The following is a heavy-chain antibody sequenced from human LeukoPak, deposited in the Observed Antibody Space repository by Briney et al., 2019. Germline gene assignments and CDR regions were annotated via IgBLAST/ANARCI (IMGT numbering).Heavy chain of an antibody. V-gene: IGHV4-39*06. Sequence: SETLSLTCTVSGDFIRSGHYYWGWIRQSPGKGLEWMGSIYSTGNTHYNPSLESRLIISVDTSKNSFPLKLSSVTAADTAVYFCARDLWSTAAGIFDFWGQGALVTVSS. CDR1: GDFIRSGHYY. J-gene: IGHJ4*02. CDR2: IYSTGNT. D-gene: IGHD6-25*01. CDR3: ARDLWSTAAGIFDF.